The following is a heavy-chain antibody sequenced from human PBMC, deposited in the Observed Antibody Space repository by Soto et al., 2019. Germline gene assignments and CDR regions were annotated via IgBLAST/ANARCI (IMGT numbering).Heavy chain of an antibody. CDR1: GGSISSGGYS. Sequence: SETLSLTCAVSGGSISSGGYSWSWIRQPPGKDLEWIGYIYHSGSTYYNPSLKSRVTISVDRSKNQFSLKLSSVTAADTAVYYCAKARGRLYGMDVWGQGTTVTVSS. CDR2: IYHSGST. J-gene: IGHJ6*02. CDR3: AKARGRLYGMDV. V-gene: IGHV4-30-2*01. D-gene: IGHD6-25*01.